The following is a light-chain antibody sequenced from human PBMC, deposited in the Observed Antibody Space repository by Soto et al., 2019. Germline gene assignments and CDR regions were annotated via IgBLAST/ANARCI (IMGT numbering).Light chain of an antibody. CDR1: QGISNL. CDR3: QKFSSDHFT. CDR2: AAS. J-gene: IGKJ4*01. Sequence: DIQMTQSPSSLSASVGDRVTITCRASQGISNLLAWYQQRPGKLPKLLIYAASTLQPGVPSRFSGSGSGTDFTLTISSLQHEDVETYYCQKFSSDHFTLGGGTKADIK. V-gene: IGKV1-27*01.